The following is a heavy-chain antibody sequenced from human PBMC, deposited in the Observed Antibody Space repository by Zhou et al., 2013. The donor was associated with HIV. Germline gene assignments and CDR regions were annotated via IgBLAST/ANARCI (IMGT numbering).Heavy chain of an antibody. CDR3: ASALASGQLIDGDQDYYYYMED. CDR1: GGTFNNYV. D-gene: IGHD6-13*01. V-gene: IGHV1-69*05. J-gene: IGHJ6*03. CDR2: IIPLFGRA. Sequence: QVHLVQSGAEVKKFGSSVKVSCKVAGGTFNNYVISWVRQAPGQGLEWMGGIIPLFGRATYTQKFQGRITINTDRSTRTAYMELSSLRSGDTAVYYCASALASGQLIDGDQDYYYYMEDWGKGTTVVVSS.